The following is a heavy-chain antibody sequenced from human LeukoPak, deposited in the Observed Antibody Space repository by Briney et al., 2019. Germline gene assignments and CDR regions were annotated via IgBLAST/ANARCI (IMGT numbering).Heavy chain of an antibody. J-gene: IGHJ4*02. CDR1: GFTFSSYW. CDR3: ARGRDSSSSYPGY. V-gene: IGHV3-7*04. CDR2: IKQDGSEK. Sequence: AGGSLRLSCAASGFTFSSYWMSWVRQPPGKGLEWVANIKQDGSEKYYLDSVKGRFTISRDNAQNSLYLQMHSLRAEDTAVYYCARGRDSSSSYPGYWGQGTLVTVSS. D-gene: IGHD6-6*01.